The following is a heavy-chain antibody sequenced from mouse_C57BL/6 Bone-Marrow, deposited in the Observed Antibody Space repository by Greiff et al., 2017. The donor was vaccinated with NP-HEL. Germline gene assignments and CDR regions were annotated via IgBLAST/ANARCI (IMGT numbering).Heavy chain of an antibody. Sequence: EVQLQQSGAELVRPGASVKLSCTASGFNIKDDYMHWVKQRPEQGLEWIGWIDPENGDTEYASKFQGKATITADTSSNTACLQLSSLTSEDTAVYYCTTAITTVVADYAMDYWGQGTSVTVSS. CDR1: GFNIKDDY. CDR3: TTAITTVVADYAMDY. J-gene: IGHJ4*01. V-gene: IGHV14-4*01. D-gene: IGHD1-1*01. CDR2: IDPENGDT.